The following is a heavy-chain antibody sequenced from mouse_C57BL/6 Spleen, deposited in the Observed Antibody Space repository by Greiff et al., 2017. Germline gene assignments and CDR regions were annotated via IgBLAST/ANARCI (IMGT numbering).Heavy chain of an antibody. Sequence: EVKLVESGPGLVKPSQSLSLTCSVTGYSITSGYYWNWIRQFPGNKLEWMGYISYDGSNNYNPSLKNRISITRDTSKNQFFLKLNSVTTEDTATYYCARGGPLWYFDVWGTGTTVTVSS. CDR1: GYSITSGYY. CDR2: ISYDGSN. CDR3: ARGGPLWYFDV. J-gene: IGHJ1*03. V-gene: IGHV3-6*01. D-gene: IGHD3-3*01.